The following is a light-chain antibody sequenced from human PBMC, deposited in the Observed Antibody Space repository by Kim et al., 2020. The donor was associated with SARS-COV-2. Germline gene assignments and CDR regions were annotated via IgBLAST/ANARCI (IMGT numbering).Light chain of an antibody. Sequence: SPGERATLPCRASQSVSSNLAWYQQKPGQAPRLLIYGASTRATGIPARFSGSGSGTEFTLTISSLQSEDFAVYYCQQYNNWPLWTFGQGTKVEIK. CDR1: QSVSSN. J-gene: IGKJ1*01. CDR3: QQYNNWPLWT. V-gene: IGKV3-15*01. CDR2: GAS.